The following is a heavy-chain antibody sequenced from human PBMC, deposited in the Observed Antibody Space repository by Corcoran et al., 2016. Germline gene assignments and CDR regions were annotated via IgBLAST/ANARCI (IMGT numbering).Heavy chain of an antibody. V-gene: IGHV1-3*01. Sequence: QVQLVQSGAEVKKPGASVKVSCKASGYTFTSYAMHWVRQAPGQRLEWMGWINAGNGNTKYSQKFQGRVTITRDTSASTAYRELSSLRSEDTAVYYWASGTYNWNGVDYYYGMDVWGQGTTVTVCS. J-gene: IGHJ6*02. CDR2: INAGNGNT. CDR1: GYTFTSYA. CDR3: ASGTYNWNGVDYYYGMDV. D-gene: IGHD1-1*01.